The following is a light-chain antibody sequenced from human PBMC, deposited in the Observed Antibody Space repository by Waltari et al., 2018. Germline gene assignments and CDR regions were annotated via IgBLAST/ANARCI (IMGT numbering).Light chain of an antibody. CDR3: QQANSVVPLT. Sequence: DLQMTQSPSSVFASLGDRVTITCRASQDINNFCAWYQQKPGKAPYLLIYGASVLQSGVPQRCSGGGSRTNFSLSINSLQPEDFVTYFCQQANSVVPLTFGGGTRVQIK. J-gene: IGKJ4*01. V-gene: IGKV1-12*01. CDR2: GAS. CDR1: QDINNF.